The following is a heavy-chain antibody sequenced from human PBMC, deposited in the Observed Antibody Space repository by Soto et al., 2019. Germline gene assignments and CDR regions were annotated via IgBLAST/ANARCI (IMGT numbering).Heavy chain of an antibody. Sequence: QVQLVESGGGVVQPGRSLRLSCAASGFTFSSYATHWVRQAPGKGLEWVAVISYDGSNKYYADSVKGRFTISRDNSKNTLYLQMNSLRAEDTAVYYCASRGTPDYWGQGTLVTVSS. CDR2: ISYDGSNK. CDR3: ASRGTPDY. D-gene: IGHD1-26*01. CDR1: GFTFSSYA. J-gene: IGHJ4*02. V-gene: IGHV3-30-3*01.